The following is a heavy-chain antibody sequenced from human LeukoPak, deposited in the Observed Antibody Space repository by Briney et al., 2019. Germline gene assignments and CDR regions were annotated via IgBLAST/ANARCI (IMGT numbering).Heavy chain of an antibody. CDR2: FDPEDGET. V-gene: IGHV1-24*01. Sequence: GASVKVSCKVSGYTLTELPMHWVRQAPGKGLEWMGGFDPEDGETIYAQKFQGRVTMTEDTSTDTAYMELSSLRSEDTAVYYCARGGTAWQYSSSSGVSLGYWGQGTLVTVSS. J-gene: IGHJ4*02. CDR3: ARGGTAWQYSSSSGVSLGY. CDR1: GYTLTELP. D-gene: IGHD6-6*01.